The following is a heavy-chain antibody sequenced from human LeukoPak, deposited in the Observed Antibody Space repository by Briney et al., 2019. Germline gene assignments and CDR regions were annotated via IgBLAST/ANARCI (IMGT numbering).Heavy chain of an antibody. D-gene: IGHD6-13*01. CDR3: ARRRQQLALNWFDP. V-gene: IGHV4-34*01. CDR1: GGSFSGYY. J-gene: IGHJ5*02. CDR2: INHSGST. Sequence: SETLSLTCAVYGGSFSGYYWSWIRQPPGKGLEWIGEINHSGSTNYNPSLKSRVTISVDTSKNQFSLKLSSVTAADTAVYYCARRRQQLALNWFDPWGQGTLVTVSS.